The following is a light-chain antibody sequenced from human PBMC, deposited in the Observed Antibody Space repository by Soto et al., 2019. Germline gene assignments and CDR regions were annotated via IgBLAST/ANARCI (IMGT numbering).Light chain of an antibody. CDR3: SSYTSSSTLVV. CDR1: SSDVGGYNY. Sequence: QSALTQPASVSGSPGQSITISCTGISSDVGGYNYVSWYQHHPGKAPKLMIYEVTNRPPGVSNRCSGSKSGNTASLTISGLQAEDLADYYCSSYTSSSTLVVFGGGTKLTVL. J-gene: IGLJ2*01. V-gene: IGLV2-14*01. CDR2: EVT.